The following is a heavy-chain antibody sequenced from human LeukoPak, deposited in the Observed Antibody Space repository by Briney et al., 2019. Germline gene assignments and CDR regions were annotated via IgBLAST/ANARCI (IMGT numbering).Heavy chain of an antibody. Sequence: SETLSLTCAVYGGSFSGYYWSWIRQPPGKGLEWIGEINHSGSTNYNPSLKSRVTISVDTSKNQFSLKLSSVTAADTAVYYCARDPRIAAASDFDYWGQGTLVTVSS. CDR2: INHSGST. V-gene: IGHV4-34*01. CDR1: GGSFSGYY. J-gene: IGHJ4*02. CDR3: ARDPRIAAASDFDY. D-gene: IGHD6-13*01.